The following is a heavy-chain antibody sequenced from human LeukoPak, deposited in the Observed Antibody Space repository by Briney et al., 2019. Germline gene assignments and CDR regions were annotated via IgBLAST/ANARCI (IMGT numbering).Heavy chain of an antibody. CDR1: ADSINNYY. CDR3: ARAGGITMVRGAPPLNWFDP. Sequence: SETLSLTCTVSADSINNYYWIWIRQPAGKGLEWIGRIYTSGSTNYNASLKSRVTMSVDTSKNQFSLKLSSVTAADTAVYYCARAGGITMVRGAPPLNWFDPWGQGTLVTVSS. V-gene: IGHV4-4*07. J-gene: IGHJ5*02. D-gene: IGHD3-10*01. CDR2: IYTSGST.